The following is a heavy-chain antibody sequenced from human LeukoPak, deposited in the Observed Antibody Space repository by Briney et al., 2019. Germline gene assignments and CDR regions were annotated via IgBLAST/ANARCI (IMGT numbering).Heavy chain of an antibody. CDR3: AMIAVAGFDY. CDR2: IKQDGSEK. V-gene: IGHV3-7*01. J-gene: IGHJ4*02. D-gene: IGHD6-19*01. CDR1: GFTFSSYA. Sequence: GGSLRLSCAASGFTFSSYAMSWVRQAPGKGLEWVANIKQDGSEKYYVDSVKGRFTISRDNAKNSLYLQMNSLRAEDTAVYYCAMIAVAGFDYWGQGTLVTVSS.